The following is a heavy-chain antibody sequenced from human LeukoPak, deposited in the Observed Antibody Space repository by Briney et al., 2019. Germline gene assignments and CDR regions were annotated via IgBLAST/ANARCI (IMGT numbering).Heavy chain of an antibody. CDR3: AKDPSSGRYRWGMDV. D-gene: IGHD6-19*01. CDR2: IANDGDNL. V-gene: IGHV3-30*18. CDR1: GFTFTAHG. Sequence: GGSLRLSCAASGFTFTAHGMHWVRQAPGKGLEWVALIANDGDNLHYADFVKGRFTISRDNSKNTVFLQMNTLRAEDTAVYYCAKDPSSGRYRWGMDVWGQGTMVTVSS. J-gene: IGHJ6*02.